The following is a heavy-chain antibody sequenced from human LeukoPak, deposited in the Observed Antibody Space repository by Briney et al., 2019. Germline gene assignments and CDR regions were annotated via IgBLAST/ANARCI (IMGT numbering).Heavy chain of an antibody. Sequence: ASVKVSCKTSGITFSSFTVQWVRQARGQRLEWIGWIVVGSGTTKYAQKFQERVTITRDMPTSTAFMELRSLRFDDTAVYYCAADVIPGPKGFDPWGQGTLVTVSS. J-gene: IGHJ5*02. CDR2: IVVGSGTT. D-gene: IGHD2-21*01. CDR3: AADVIPGPKGFDP. CDR1: GITFSSFT. V-gene: IGHV1-58*01.